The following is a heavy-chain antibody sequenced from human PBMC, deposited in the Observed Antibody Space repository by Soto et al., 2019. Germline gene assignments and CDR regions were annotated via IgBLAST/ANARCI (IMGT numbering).Heavy chain of an antibody. CDR1: GFTFSSYA. J-gene: IGHJ5*02. V-gene: IGHV3-30-3*01. Sequence: QVQLVESGGGVVQPGRSLRLSCAASGFTFSSYAMHWVCQAPGKGLEWVAVISYDGSNKYYADSVKGRFTISRDNSKNTLYLQMNSLRAEDTAVYYCARDRGAAAPLFWFDPWGQGTLVTVSS. CDR2: ISYDGSNK. D-gene: IGHD2-2*01. CDR3: ARDRGAAAPLFWFDP.